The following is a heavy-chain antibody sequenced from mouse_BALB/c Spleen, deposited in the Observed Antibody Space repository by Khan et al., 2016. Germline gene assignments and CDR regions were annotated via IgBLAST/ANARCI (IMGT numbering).Heavy chain of an antibody. CDR2: INSDGRST. CDR1: GFTFTTYA. D-gene: IGHD2-14*01. V-gene: IGHV5-6-3*01. J-gene: IGHJ4*01. CDR3: ARVRHTMDY. Sequence: EVELVEPGGGFVQPGGSLELSCAASGFTFTTYAMSWVRQTPDKRLKLVATINSDGRSTHYPDTVQGRFTISRDNAKNTLYLQMSRLKSEDTTMYDCARVRHTMDYWGRGTSVTVSS.